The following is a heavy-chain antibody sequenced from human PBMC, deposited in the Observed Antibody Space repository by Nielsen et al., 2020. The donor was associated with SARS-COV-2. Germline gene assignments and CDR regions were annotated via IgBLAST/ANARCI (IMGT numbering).Heavy chain of an antibody. CDR3: AKGADDILTGYYAYYYYYYMDV. V-gene: IGHV3-30*18. J-gene: IGHJ6*03. CDR2: ISYEGSKQ. Sequence: WIRQPPGKGLEWVAYISYEGSKQYYADSVKGRFTISRDNSKNTLYLQMNSLRAEDTAVYYCAKGADDILTGYYAYYYYYYMDVWGKGTTVTVSS. D-gene: IGHD3-9*01.